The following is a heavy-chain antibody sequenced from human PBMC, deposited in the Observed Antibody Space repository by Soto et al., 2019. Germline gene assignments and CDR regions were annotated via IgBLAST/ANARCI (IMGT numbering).Heavy chain of an antibody. V-gene: IGHV3-23*01. Sequence: PGGSLRLSCAASGFTFISYAMSWVRQATGKGLEWVSAISGSGGSTYYADSVKGRFTISRDNSKNTLYLQMNSLRAEDTAVYYCAKVPSPMVATIMGPYYFDYWVQGTLVTVSS. CDR2: ISGSGGST. D-gene: IGHD5-12*01. J-gene: IGHJ4*02. CDR1: GFTFISYA. CDR3: AKVPSPMVATIMGPYYFDY.